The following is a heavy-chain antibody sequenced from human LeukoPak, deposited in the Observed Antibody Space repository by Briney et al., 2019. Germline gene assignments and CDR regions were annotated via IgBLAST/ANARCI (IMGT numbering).Heavy chain of an antibody. V-gene: IGHV3-7*05. CDR2: IREDGSEK. CDR1: GITFTTHA. CDR3: ATDRREEPSNFDRNRFAY. Sequence: GGSLRLSCAASGITFTTHAMNWVRQAPGRGLEWVANIREDGSEKNYLDSVKGRFTISRENAKNSLYLQMDNLRAEDTAVYYCATDRREEPSNFDRNRFAYWGQGTLVTVSS. J-gene: IGHJ4*02. D-gene: IGHD1-14*01.